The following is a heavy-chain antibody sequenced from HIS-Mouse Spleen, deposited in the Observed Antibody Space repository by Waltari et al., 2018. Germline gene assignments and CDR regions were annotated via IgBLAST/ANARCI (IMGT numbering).Heavy chain of an antibody. D-gene: IGHD6-13*01. V-gene: IGHV4-39*07. CDR1: GGSISSSSYY. CDR3: AREIPYSSSWYDWYFDL. Sequence: QLQLQESGPGLVKPSETLSLTCTVSGGSISSSSYYWGWIRQPPGKGLGWMGSIYYSVRPYYNPSPKGRVTISVDTSKNQFSLKLSSVTAADTAVYYCAREIPYSSSWYDWYFDLWGRGTLVTVSS. J-gene: IGHJ2*01. CDR2: IYYSVRP.